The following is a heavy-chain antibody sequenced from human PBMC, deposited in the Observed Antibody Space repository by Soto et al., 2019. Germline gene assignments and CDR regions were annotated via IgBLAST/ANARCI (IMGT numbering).Heavy chain of an antibody. CDR1: GFTFSSYA. V-gene: IGHV3-30-3*01. CDR3: ARSEWELLIGDY. D-gene: IGHD1-26*01. CDR2: ISYDGSNK. Sequence: PGGSLRLSCAASGFTFSSYAMHWVRQAPGKGLEWVAVISYDGSNKYYADSVKGRFTISRDNSKNTLYLQMNSLRAEDTAVYYCARSEWELLIGDYWGQGTRVTVSS. J-gene: IGHJ4*02.